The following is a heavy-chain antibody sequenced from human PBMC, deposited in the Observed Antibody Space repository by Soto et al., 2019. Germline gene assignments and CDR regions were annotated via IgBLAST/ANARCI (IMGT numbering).Heavy chain of an antibody. CDR2: IYYSGST. V-gene: IGHV4-31*03. Sequence: QVQLQESGPGLVKPSQTLSLTCTVSGGSISSGGYYWSWIRQHPGKGLAWIGYIYYSGSTYYNPSLKSRDTISVDTSKNQFSLKLSSVTGADTAVYYCGRAIAIFGVVTLPGWFDPWGQGTLVTVSS. CDR3: GRAIAIFGVVTLPGWFDP. CDR1: GGSISSGGYY. D-gene: IGHD3-3*01. J-gene: IGHJ5*02.